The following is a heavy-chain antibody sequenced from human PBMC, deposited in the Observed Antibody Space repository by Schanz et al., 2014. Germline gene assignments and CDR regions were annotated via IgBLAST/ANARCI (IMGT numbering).Heavy chain of an antibody. CDR3: GRGGGAYPQKYGMDV. D-gene: IGHD3-16*01. CDR1: GYSFTTYF. Sequence: QVHLMQSGAEAKKPGASVKVSCKAFGYSFTTYFIHWVRLAPGQGFEWMGLISPSGGSTSYAQKLQGRVTMPRDTSASTVFMELGGLTSEDTAVYYGGRGGGAYPQKYGMDVWGQGTTVTVSS. J-gene: IGHJ6*02. V-gene: IGHV1-46*01. CDR2: ISPSGGST.